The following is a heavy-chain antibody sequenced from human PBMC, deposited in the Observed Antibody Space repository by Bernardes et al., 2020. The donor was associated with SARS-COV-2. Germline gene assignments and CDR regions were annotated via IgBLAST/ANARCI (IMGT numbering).Heavy chain of an antibody. CDR3: ARDRRWATAAADFQYYGMDV. Sequence: ASVKVSCKASGYTFTGYYMRWVRQAPGHGLEWMGWINPRRGATNSAQRFEDWVTMTWDTSISTAYLELRSLKSDDTATYYCARDRRWATAAADFQYYGMDVWGLGTTVTVSS. D-gene: IGHD6-13*01. CDR2: INPRRGAT. J-gene: IGHJ6*02. V-gene: IGHV1-2*04. CDR1: GYTFTGYY.